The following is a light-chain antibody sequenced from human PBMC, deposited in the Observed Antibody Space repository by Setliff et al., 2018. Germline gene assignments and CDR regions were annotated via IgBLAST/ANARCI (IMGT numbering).Light chain of an antibody. CDR1: SSDAGGYNY. CDR2: DVS. Sequence: QSALTQPASVSGSPGQSITISCTGTSSDAGGYNYVSWYQHHPGKAPKLLIYDVSSRPSGVSNRFSGSKSGNRASLTISGLQAEDEADYYCLSYTSETTHALFAGGTKVTVL. CDR3: LSYTSETTHAL. J-gene: IGLJ2*01. V-gene: IGLV2-14*03.